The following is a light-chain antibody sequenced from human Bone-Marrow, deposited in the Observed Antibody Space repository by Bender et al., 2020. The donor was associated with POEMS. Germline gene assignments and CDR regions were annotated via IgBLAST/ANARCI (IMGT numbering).Light chain of an antibody. V-gene: IGLV3-25*02. CDR2: KDT. Sequence: SYELTQPPSMSVSPGQTARITCSGDELPKQYLYWYQQKPGQAPVLVIYKDTERPSGIPERFSGSNSGNTATLTISRVEAGDEADYYCQVWLSSSDHPVFGGGTKVTVL. J-gene: IGLJ2*01. CDR3: QVWLSSSDHPV. CDR1: ELPKQY.